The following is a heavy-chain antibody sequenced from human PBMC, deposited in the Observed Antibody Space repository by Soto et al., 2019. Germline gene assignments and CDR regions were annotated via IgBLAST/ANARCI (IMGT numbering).Heavy chain of an antibody. V-gene: IGHV4-59*08. D-gene: IGHD6-13*01. CDR1: GGSISSYY. CDR3: ARFGAAAVWWFDP. J-gene: IGHJ5*02. CDR2: IYYSGST. Sequence: SETLSLTCTVSGGSISSYYWSWIRQPPGKGLEWIGYIYYSGSTNYNPSLKSRVTISVDTSKNQFSLKLSSVTAADTAVYYCARFGAAAVWWFDPWGQGTLATVS.